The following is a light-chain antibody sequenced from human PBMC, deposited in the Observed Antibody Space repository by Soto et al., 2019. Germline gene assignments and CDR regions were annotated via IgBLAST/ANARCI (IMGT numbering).Light chain of an antibody. V-gene: IGLV2-14*03. CDR3: TSYTSSDSYV. J-gene: IGLJ1*01. CDR2: GVA. Sequence: QSVLTQPAAVSGSPGQSITISCTGTSSAVGGYNYVSWYQQHPGRAPTLILYGVANRPSGVSNRFSGSKSGNTASLTISGLQAEDEADYYCTSYTSSDSYVFGVGTKVTVL. CDR1: SSAVGGYNY.